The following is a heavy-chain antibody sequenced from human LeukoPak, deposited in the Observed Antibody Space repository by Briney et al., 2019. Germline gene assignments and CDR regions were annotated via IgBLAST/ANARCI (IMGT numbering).Heavy chain of an antibody. CDR2: IYHSGST. V-gene: IGHV4-30-2*01. Sequence: PSQTLSLTCAVSGGSISSGGYSWSWIRQPPGKGLEWIGYIYHSGSTYYNPSLKSRVTISVDTSKNQFSLKLSSVTAADTAVYYCARISRVVVVPYFDYWGQGTLVTVSS. CDR1: GGSISSGGYS. J-gene: IGHJ4*02. CDR3: ARISRVVVVPYFDY. D-gene: IGHD2-15*01.